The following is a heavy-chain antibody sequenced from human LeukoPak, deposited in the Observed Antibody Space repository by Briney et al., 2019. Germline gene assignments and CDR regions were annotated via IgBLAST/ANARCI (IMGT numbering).Heavy chain of an antibody. CDR3: ARDTYYDFWSGYYSGGLDY. CDR2: ISWNSGSI. J-gene: IGHJ4*02. D-gene: IGHD3-3*01. V-gene: IGHV3-9*01. Sequence: GGSLRLSCAASGFTFDDYAMHWVRRAPGKGLEWVSGISWNSGSIGYADSVKGRFTISRDNAKNSLYLQMNSLRAEDTAVYYCARDTYYDFWSGYYSGGLDYWGQGTLVTVSS. CDR1: GFTFDDYA.